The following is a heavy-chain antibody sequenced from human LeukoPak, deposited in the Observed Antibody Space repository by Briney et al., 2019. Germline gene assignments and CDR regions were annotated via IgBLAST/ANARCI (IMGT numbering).Heavy chain of an antibody. Sequence: PSETLSLTCGVSGSSFSGYYWGWIRQPPGKGLEWIGEINHSGSTNYNASLKSRVTISVDTSRKQFSLKLSSVTAADSAMYYCAREPGWTIAARPFDYCGQGTLVTVSS. CDR2: INHSGST. CDR3: AREPGWTIAARPFDY. V-gene: IGHV4-34*01. CDR1: GSSFSGYY. D-gene: IGHD6-6*01. J-gene: IGHJ4*02.